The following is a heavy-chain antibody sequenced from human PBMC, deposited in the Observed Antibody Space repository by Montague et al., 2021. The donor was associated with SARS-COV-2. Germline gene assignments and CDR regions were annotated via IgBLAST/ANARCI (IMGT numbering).Heavy chain of an antibody. Sequence: SETLSLTCTVSGGSISAYYWSWIRQPPGKGLEWIAYMYNSRSSNYNPSLKSRVPISVDTSQSQFSMKLTSVTAADTAVYYCAREGIPTAGAEWKIHHYHGMDVWGQGTTVTVSS. D-gene: IGHD6-13*01. CDR3: AREGIPTAGAEWKIHHYHGMDV. J-gene: IGHJ6*02. CDR1: GGSISAYY. V-gene: IGHV4-59*13. CDR2: MYNSRSS.